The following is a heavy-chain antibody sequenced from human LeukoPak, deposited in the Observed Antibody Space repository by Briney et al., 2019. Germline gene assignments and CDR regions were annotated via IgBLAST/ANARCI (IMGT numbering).Heavy chain of an antibody. V-gene: IGHV3-30*02. CDR1: GFTFSIYG. D-gene: IGHD3-10*01. CDR3: AKGDDYYGSGANWFDP. J-gene: IGHJ5*02. Sequence: GGSLRLSCAASGFTFSIYGMHWVRQAPGKGLEWVAFIRYDGSNKYYADSVKGRFTISRDNSKNTLYLQMNSLRAEDTAVYYCAKGDDYYGSGANWFDPWGQGTLVTVSS. CDR2: IRYDGSNK.